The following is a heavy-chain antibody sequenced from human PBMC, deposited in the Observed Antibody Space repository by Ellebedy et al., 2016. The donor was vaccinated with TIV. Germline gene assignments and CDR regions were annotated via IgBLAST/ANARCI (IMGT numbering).Heavy chain of an antibody. D-gene: IGHD6-19*01. Sequence: MPSETLSLTCTVSGAYISAYYWSWIRQSLGKRPEWTGFVHSNGRTEYNPSVKSRVTMSVDTSKNQFSLKVVSVNAADTDVYYCARSGRGAVVGGYDSHSLDVWGQGTAVSVSS. CDR3: ARSGRGAVVGGYDSHSLDV. CDR2: VHSNGRT. CDR1: GAYISAYY. V-gene: IGHV4-59*12. J-gene: IGHJ6*02.